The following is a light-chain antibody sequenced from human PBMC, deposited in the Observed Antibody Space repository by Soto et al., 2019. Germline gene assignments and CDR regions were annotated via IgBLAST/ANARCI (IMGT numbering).Light chain of an antibody. CDR3: QHYNVWPPWT. CDR2: GAI. V-gene: IGKV3-15*01. Sequence: EIVMTQSPATLSVSPEDRVTLSCRASQNVRRNIAWYQQKPGQAPSLLIFGAITRATGIPARFSGSGSGTEFTLTISSLQSEDSAMYYGQHYNVWPPWTFGQGTKV. CDR1: QNVRRN. J-gene: IGKJ1*01.